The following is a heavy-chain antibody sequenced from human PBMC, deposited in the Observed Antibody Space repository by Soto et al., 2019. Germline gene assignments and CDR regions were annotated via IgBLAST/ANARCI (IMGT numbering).Heavy chain of an antibody. Sequence: ASVKVSCKASGYTFTSYDINLVRQATGQGLEWTGWMNPNSGNTGYAQKFQGRVTMTRNTSISTAYMELSSLRSEDTAVYYCARDHEDYYYYGMDVWGQGTTVTVSS. CDR2: MNPNSGNT. CDR3: ARDHEDYYYYGMDV. J-gene: IGHJ6*02. V-gene: IGHV1-8*01. CDR1: GYTFTSYD.